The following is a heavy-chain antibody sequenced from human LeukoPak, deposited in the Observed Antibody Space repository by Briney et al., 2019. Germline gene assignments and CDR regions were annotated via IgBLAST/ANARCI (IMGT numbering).Heavy chain of an antibody. CDR1: GFTFDDYA. J-gene: IGHJ6*02. Sequence: GGSLRLSCAASGFTFDDYAMHWVRQAPGKGLEWVSAISGSGGSTYYADSVKGRFTISRDNSKNTLYLQMNSLRAEDTAVYYCAKKGQWLVYYYYYYGMDVWGQGTTVTVSS. D-gene: IGHD6-19*01. CDR2: ISGSGGST. V-gene: IGHV3-23*01. CDR3: AKKGQWLVYYYYYYGMDV.